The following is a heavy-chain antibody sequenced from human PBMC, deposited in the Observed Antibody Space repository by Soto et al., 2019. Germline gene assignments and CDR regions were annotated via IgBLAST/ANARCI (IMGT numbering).Heavy chain of an antibody. V-gene: IGHV3-13*01. Sequence: GGSLRLSCAASGFTFSSYDVHWVRQATGKGLEWVSAIGTAGDTYYPGSVKGRFTISRENAKNSLYLQMNSLRSGDTAVYYYARAGSMVAAIRGGSYYYYCMDVWGQGTTVTVSS. CDR3: ARAGSMVAAIRGGSYYYYCMDV. J-gene: IGHJ6*02. CDR1: GFTFSSYD. D-gene: IGHD2-15*01. CDR2: IGTAGDT.